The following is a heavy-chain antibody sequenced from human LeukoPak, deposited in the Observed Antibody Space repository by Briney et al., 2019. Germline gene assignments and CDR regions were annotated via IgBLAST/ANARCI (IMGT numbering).Heavy chain of an antibody. J-gene: IGHJ6*02. CDR2: INPSGGST. CDR1: GYTFTSYY. Sequence: ASVKVSCKASGYTFTSYYMHWVRQAPGQGLEWMGIINPSGGSTSYAQKFQGRVTMTRDTSTGTVYMELSSLRSEDTAVYYCAREPAALDYYYYGMDVWGQGTTVTVSS. CDR3: AREPAALDYYYYGMDV. D-gene: IGHD2-2*01. V-gene: IGHV1-46*01.